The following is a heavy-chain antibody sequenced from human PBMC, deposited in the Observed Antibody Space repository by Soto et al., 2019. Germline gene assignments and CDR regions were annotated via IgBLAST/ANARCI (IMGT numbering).Heavy chain of an antibody. J-gene: IGHJ6*02. CDR3: ARERIAAAGTAYYYYGMDV. D-gene: IGHD6-13*01. V-gene: IGHV3-53*01. Sequence: PGGSLRLSCAASGFTVSSNYMSWVRQAPGPGLEWVSVIYSGGSTYYADSVKGRFTISRDNSKNTLYLQMNSLRAEDTAVYYCARERIAAAGTAYYYYGMDVWGQGTTVTVSS. CDR1: GFTVSSNY. CDR2: IYSGGST.